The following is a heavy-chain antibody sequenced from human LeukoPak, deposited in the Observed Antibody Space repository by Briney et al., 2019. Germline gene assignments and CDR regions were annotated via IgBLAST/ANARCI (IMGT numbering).Heavy chain of an antibody. CDR3: ATVTDPRYNYFDP. Sequence: SETLSLTCTASGGSISNYYWSWIRQPAGKGLEWIGRISTSGSTNYNPSLRSRVTMSVDTSKNQFSLRLTSLTAADTAVYYCATVTDPRYNYFDPWGQGTLVTVSS. J-gene: IGHJ5*02. CDR2: ISTSGST. V-gene: IGHV4-4*07. D-gene: IGHD2-21*02. CDR1: GGSISNYY.